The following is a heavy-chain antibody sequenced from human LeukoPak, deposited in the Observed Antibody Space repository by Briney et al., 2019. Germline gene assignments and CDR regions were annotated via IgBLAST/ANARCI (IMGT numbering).Heavy chain of an antibody. CDR1: GYTFTSYY. D-gene: IGHD3-9*01. CDR2: INPSGGST. V-gene: IGHV1-46*01. Sequence: GASVKVSCKASGYTFTSYYMHWVRQAPGQGLEWMGIINPSGGSTSYAQKFQGRVTMTRDTSTSTVYMELSSLRSEDTAAYYCARGHPYFDWLFSVGPDYWGQGTLVTVSS. J-gene: IGHJ4*02. CDR3: ARGHPYFDWLFSVGPDY.